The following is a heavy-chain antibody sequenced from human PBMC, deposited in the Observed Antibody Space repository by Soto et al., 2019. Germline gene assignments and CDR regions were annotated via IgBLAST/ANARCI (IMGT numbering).Heavy chain of an antibody. CDR1: GDSFSSNSAA. Sequence: SQTLSLTCAISGDSFSSNSAAWNWIRLSTSRDLEWLARTYYRSRWYNDYAVSVRSRITVNPDTSKNQFSLQLTSVTPEDTAVYYCAGTTSHQWYYMDVWGKGTTVTVSS. V-gene: IGHV6-1*01. CDR2: TYYRSRWYN. CDR3: AGTTSHQWYYMDV. D-gene: IGHD1-7*01. J-gene: IGHJ6*03.